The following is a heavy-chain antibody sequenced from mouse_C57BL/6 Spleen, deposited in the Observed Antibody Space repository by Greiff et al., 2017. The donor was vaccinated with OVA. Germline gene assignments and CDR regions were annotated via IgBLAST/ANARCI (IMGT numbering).Heavy chain of an antibody. J-gene: IGHJ2*01. CDR1: GFTFSDYG. V-gene: IGHV5-17*01. CDR3: ARGYCGDVGFDD. Sequence: EVQLVESGGGLVKPGGSLKLSCAASGFTFSDYGMHWVRQAPEKGLEWVAYISSGSSTIYYADTVKGRVTISRDNAKNTLYLQMTSLRDEDTAMYYCARGYCGDVGFDDWGQGTTLTVSS. D-gene: IGHD2-13*01. CDR2: ISSGSSTI.